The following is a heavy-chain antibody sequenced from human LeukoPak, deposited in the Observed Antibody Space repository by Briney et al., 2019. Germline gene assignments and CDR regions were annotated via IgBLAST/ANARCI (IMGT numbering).Heavy chain of an antibody. D-gene: IGHD3-9*01. CDR3: ARDVQSQLRYFDWLLNS. J-gene: IGHJ4*02. Sequence: TGGSLRLSCAASGFSFSSYGMHWVRQAPGEGLEWVAVIWYDGGNNYYADSVMARFTISRENSKNTLYLQMNSLRAEQTAVYYCARDVQSQLRYFDWLLNSWGQGTLVTVSS. CDR2: IWYDGGNN. V-gene: IGHV3-33*01. CDR1: GFSFSSYG.